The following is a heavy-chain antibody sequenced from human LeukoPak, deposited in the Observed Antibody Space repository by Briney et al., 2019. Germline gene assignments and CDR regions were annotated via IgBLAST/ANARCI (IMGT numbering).Heavy chain of an antibody. CDR1: GFTFSSYA. CDR2: ISGSGGST. Sequence: PGGSLRLSCAASGFTFSSYAMSWVRQAPGKGLEWVSAISGSGGSTYYADSVKGRFTISRDNSKNALYLQMNSLRAEDTAVYYCAKDRGSQHWAFDYWGQGTLVTVSS. J-gene: IGHJ4*02. V-gene: IGHV3-23*01. CDR3: AKDRGSQHWAFDY. D-gene: IGHD1-26*01.